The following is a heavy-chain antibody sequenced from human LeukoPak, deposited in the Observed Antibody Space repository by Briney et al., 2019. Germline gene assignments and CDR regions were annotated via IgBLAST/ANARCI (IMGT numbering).Heavy chain of an antibody. CDR1: GGSINGYY. CDR3: ARGPHTGVNYYDSSGYYY. Sequence: SETLSLTCTVSGGSINGYYWSWIRQSPGKGLEWIGYVSYSGSTNYNPSLESRVTISVDTSKNQFSLKLSSVTAADTAVYYCARGPHTGVNYYDSSGYYYWGQGTLVTVSS. J-gene: IGHJ4*02. CDR2: VSYSGST. D-gene: IGHD3-22*01. V-gene: IGHV4-59*12.